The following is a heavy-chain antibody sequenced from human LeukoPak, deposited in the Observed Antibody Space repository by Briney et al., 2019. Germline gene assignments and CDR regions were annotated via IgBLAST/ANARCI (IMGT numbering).Heavy chain of an antibody. D-gene: IGHD4-23*01. CDR2: ISAYNGNT. Sequence: RASVKVSCKASGYTFTSYGISWVRQAPGQGLEWMGWISAYNGNTNYAQKLQGRVTMTTDTSTSTAYMELRSLRSDDTAVYYCASVPPGKGNAFDIWGQGTMVTVSS. CDR1: GYTFTSYG. V-gene: IGHV1-18*01. J-gene: IGHJ3*02. CDR3: ASVPPGKGNAFDI.